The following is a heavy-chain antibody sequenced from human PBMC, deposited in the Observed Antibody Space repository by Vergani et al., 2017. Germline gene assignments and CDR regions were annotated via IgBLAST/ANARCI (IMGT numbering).Heavy chain of an antibody. CDR2: IKQDGGEN. Sequence: EVQLVESGGGLVQPGGSLRLSCAASGFTFSSYWMSWVRQAPGKGLEWVANIKQDGGENYYVDSVKGRFTISRDNAKNSLYLQMNSLRAEDTAVYYCAGYDSAYYYYFYGMDVWGQGTTVTVSS. J-gene: IGHJ6*02. V-gene: IGHV3-7*01. CDR3: AGYDSAYYYYFYGMDV. D-gene: IGHD3-22*01. CDR1: GFTFSSYW.